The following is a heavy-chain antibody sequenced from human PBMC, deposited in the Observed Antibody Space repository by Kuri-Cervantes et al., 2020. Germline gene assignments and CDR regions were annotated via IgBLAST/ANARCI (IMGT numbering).Heavy chain of an antibody. CDR3: ASYCSGGSRYSGYFQH. J-gene: IGHJ1*01. CDR2: ISSSSSTI. D-gene: IGHD2-15*01. V-gene: IGHV3-48*02. CDR1: GFTFSSYS. Sequence: GESLKISCAASGFTFSSYSMNWVRQAPGKGLEWVSYISSSSSTIYYADSVKGRFTISRDNAKNSLYLQMNSLRDEDTAVYYCASYCSGGSRYSGYFQHWGQDTLVTVSS.